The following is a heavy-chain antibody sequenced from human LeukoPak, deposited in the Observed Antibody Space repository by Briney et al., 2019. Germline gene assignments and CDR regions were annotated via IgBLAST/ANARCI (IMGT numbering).Heavy chain of an antibody. CDR2: ISSSGSTI. CDR3: ARARYYYYMDV. V-gene: IGHV3-48*03. Sequence: GGSLRPSCAASGFTFSSYEMNWVRQAPGKGLEWVSYISSSGSTIYYADSVKGRFTISRDNAKNSLYLQMNSLRAEDTAVYYCARARYYYYMDVWGKGTTVTISS. J-gene: IGHJ6*03. CDR1: GFTFSSYE.